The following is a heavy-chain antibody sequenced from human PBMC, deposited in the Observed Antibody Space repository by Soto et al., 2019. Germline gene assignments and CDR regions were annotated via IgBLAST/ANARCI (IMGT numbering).Heavy chain of an antibody. CDR1: GFTFSSYE. J-gene: IGHJ4*02. Sequence: EVQLVESGGGLVQPGGSLRLSCAASGFTFSSYEMNWVRQAPGKGLEWVSYISSSGSTIYYADSVKGRFTISRDNAKNSLYLQMNSLRAEDTAVYYCARDNWSHRGIDYWGQGTLVTVSS. CDR3: ARDNWSHRGIDY. D-gene: IGHD1-20*01. V-gene: IGHV3-48*03. CDR2: ISSSGSTI.